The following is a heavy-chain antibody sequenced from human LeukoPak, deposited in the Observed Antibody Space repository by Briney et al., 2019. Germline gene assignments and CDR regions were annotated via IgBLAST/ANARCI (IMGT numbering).Heavy chain of an antibody. CDR2: IYYSGST. CDR1: GVSISIGGYY. D-gene: IGHD3-10*01. J-gene: IGHJ6*03. V-gene: IGHV4-39*01. Sequence: SESLSLTCTVSGVSISIGGYYWGWIREPPGKGLDWIGSIYYSGSTYYNPSLKSRVTISVDTSKNQFSLKLSSVTAADTAVYYCARHEGGGSGSYYYYMDVWGKGTTVTVSS. CDR3: ARHEGGGSGSYYYYMDV.